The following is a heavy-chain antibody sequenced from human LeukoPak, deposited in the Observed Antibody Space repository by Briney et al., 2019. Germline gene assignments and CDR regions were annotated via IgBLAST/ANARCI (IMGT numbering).Heavy chain of an antibody. Sequence: GGSLRLSCAASGFTFSDYYMSWIRQAPGKGLEWVSYISSSGSTIYYADSVKGRFTISRDNAKNSLYLQMNSLRAEDTAVYYCARDLGYGDYVGYYYYYMDVWGKGTTVTVSS. CDR1: GFTFSDYY. V-gene: IGHV3-11*04. CDR2: ISSSGSTI. CDR3: ARDLGYGDYVGYYYYYMDV. D-gene: IGHD4-17*01. J-gene: IGHJ6*03.